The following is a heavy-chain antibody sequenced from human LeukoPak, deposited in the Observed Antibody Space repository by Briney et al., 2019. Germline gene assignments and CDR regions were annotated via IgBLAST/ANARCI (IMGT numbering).Heavy chain of an antibody. V-gene: IGHV3-30*18. D-gene: IGHD3-22*01. CDR3: AKETRAMIVVVITVGLDY. J-gene: IGHJ4*02. Sequence: PGGSLRPSCAASGFTFSSYGMHWVRQAPGKGLEWVAVISYDGSNKYYADSVRGRFTISRDNSKNTLYRQMNSLRAEDTAVYYCAKETRAMIVVVITVGLDYWGQGTLVTVSS. CDR1: GFTFSSYG. CDR2: ISYDGSNK.